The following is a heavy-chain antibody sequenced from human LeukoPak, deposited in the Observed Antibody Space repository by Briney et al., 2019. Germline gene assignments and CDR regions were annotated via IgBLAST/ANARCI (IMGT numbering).Heavy chain of an antibody. Sequence: PGGSLRLSCAASGFTFSSYWMSWVRQAPGKGLECVANIKQDGSEKYSVDSVKGRFIISRDNAKNSLYLQMNSLRAEDTAVYYCARVIDDILTGSAGAHDYWGQGTLVTVSS. J-gene: IGHJ4*02. CDR3: ARVIDDILTGSAGAHDY. CDR1: GFTFSSYW. CDR2: IKQDGSEK. D-gene: IGHD3-9*01. V-gene: IGHV3-7*01.